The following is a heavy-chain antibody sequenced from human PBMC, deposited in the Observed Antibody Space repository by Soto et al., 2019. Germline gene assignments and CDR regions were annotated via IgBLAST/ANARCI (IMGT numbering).Heavy chain of an antibody. V-gene: IGHV3-33*01. CDR2: IWYDGSNK. CDR3: ARDKDPSRYFDY. Sequence: GGSLRLSCAASGFTLSSYGMHWVRQAPGKGLEWVAVIWYDGSNKYYADSVKGRFTISRDNSKNTLYLQMNSLRAEDTAVYYCARDKDPSRYFDYWGQGTLVTVSS. J-gene: IGHJ4*02. CDR1: GFTLSSYG. D-gene: IGHD2-2*01.